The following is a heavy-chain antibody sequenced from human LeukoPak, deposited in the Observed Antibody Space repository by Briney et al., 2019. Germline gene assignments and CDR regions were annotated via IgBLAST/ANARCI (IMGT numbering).Heavy chain of an antibody. CDR3: ERSSPTTWEMDTIGDY. Sequence: GESLKISCKGSGYSFTSYWIGWVRQMPGKGMEWMGIIYPGDSDTRYSPSFQGQVTISADKSISTAYLQWSSLKASDTAMYYCERSSPTTWEMDTIGDYWGQGTLVTVSS. J-gene: IGHJ4*02. V-gene: IGHV5-51*01. CDR1: GYSFTSYW. CDR2: IYPGDSDT. D-gene: IGHD5-24*01.